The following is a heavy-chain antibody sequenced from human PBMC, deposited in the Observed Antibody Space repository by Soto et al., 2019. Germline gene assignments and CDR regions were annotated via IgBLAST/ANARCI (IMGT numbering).Heavy chain of an antibody. Sequence: GGALRLSCGLSGFTFGTQAMRLVRQAPGKGLEWVSAISGDSRTIYYADSVKGRFTVSRDNSKKMVYLQMNSLRAEDTAIYYCAASHARGPLSLSGQGTP. V-gene: IGHV3-23*01. J-gene: IGHJ6*02. CDR3: AASHARGPLSL. CDR1: GFTFGTQA. CDR2: ISGDSRTI. D-gene: IGHD2-2*01.